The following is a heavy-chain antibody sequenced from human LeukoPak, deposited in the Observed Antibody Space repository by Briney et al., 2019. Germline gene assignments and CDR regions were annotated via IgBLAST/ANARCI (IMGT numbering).Heavy chain of an antibody. Sequence: GGSLRLSCAASGFTVSSSYMTWVRQAPGKGLEWVANIKQDGSEKYDVDSVKGRFTISRDNAQNSLYLQMNSLRAEDTAVYYCARVYRSSSGYCFDYWGQGTLVTVSS. CDR1: GFTVSSSY. CDR2: IKQDGSEK. D-gene: IGHD6-6*01. V-gene: IGHV3-7*01. J-gene: IGHJ4*02. CDR3: ARVYRSSSGYCFDY.